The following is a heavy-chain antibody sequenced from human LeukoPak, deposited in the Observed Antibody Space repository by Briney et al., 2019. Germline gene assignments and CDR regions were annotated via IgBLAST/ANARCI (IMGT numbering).Heavy chain of an antibody. J-gene: IGHJ4*02. CDR1: GLTFRTYA. Sequence: PGGSLRLSCAASGLTFRTYAMSWVRQAPGKGLEWVSSISDSGGYTFYADSVKGRFTIFRDNSKNTVYLQMNSLRAEDTAVYYCAKGGSYRSQPYFDYWGQGTPVTVSS. CDR2: ISDSGGYT. CDR3: AKGGSYRSQPYFDY. D-gene: IGHD3-16*02. V-gene: IGHV3-23*01.